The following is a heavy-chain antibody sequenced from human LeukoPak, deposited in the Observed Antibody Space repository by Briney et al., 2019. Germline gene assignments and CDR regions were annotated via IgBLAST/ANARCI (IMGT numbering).Heavy chain of an antibody. J-gene: IGHJ4*02. Sequence: PGGSLRLSCAASGFTFSSYALSWVRQAPGKGLEWVSGISGGGGTTYYADSVKGRFTISRDNSRSLLYLQMNSLRAEDTALYYCARYPRMPSGYFDYWGQGTLVTVSS. D-gene: IGHD6-25*01. CDR1: GFTFSSYA. V-gene: IGHV3-23*01. CDR3: ARYPRMPSGYFDY. CDR2: ISGGGGTT.